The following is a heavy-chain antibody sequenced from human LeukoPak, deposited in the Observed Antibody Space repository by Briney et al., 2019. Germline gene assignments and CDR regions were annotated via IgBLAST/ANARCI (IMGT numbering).Heavy chain of an antibody. J-gene: IGHJ3*02. Sequence: GGSLRLSCAASGFTFSSYGMHWVRQAPGKGLEWVAVIWYDGSNKYYADSVKGRFTISRDNSKNTLYLQMNSLRAEDTAVYYCAREPGSSAKAFDIWGQGTMVTVSS. D-gene: IGHD6-19*01. CDR2: IWYDGSNK. CDR1: GFTFSSYG. CDR3: AREPGSSAKAFDI. V-gene: IGHV3-33*01.